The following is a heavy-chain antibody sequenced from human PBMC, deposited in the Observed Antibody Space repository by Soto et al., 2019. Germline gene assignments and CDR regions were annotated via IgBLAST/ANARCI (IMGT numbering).Heavy chain of an antibody. J-gene: IGHJ4*02. CDR3: AKETYSGPLDY. V-gene: IGHV3-48*01. CDR1: GFTFNTYN. D-gene: IGHD2-15*01. Sequence: GGSLRLSCAASGFTFNTYNMNWVRQAPGKGLEWVSYISDSSSTIHYADSVKGRFTISRDNSKNTLYLQMNSLRAEDTAVYYCAKETYSGPLDYWGQGTLVTVSS. CDR2: ISDSSSTI.